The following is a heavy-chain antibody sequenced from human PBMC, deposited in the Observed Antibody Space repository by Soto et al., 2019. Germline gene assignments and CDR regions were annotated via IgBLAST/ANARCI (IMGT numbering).Heavy chain of an antibody. D-gene: IGHD3-22*01. Sequence: GSLRLSCAASGFTFSSYAMSWVRQAPGKGLEWVSAISGSGGSTYYADSVKGRFTISRDNSKNTLYLQMNSLRAEDTAVYYCARVYYYDSSGYRPSDAFDIWGQGTMVTVSS. CDR1: GFTFSSYA. CDR2: ISGSGGST. CDR3: ARVYYYDSSGYRPSDAFDI. V-gene: IGHV3-23*01. J-gene: IGHJ3*02.